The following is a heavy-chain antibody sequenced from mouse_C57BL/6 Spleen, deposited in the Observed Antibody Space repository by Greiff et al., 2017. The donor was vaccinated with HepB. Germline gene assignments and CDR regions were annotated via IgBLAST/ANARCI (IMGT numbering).Heavy chain of an antibody. CDR3: ARFITTVVATRDFDY. CDR2: INPSSGYT. J-gene: IGHJ2*01. V-gene: IGHV1-4*01. D-gene: IGHD1-1*01. CDR1: GYTFTSYT. Sequence: QVQLQQSGAELARPGASVKMSCKASGYTFTSYTMHWVKQRPGQGLEWIGYINPSSGYTKYNQKFKDKATLTADKSSSTAYMQLSSLTSEDSAVYYCARFITTVVATRDFDYWGQGTTLTVSS.